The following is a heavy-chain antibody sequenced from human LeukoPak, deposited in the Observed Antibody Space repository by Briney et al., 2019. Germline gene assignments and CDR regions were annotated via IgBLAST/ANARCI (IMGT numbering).Heavy chain of an antibody. J-gene: IGHJ3*02. CDR1: GFSFTNSA. V-gene: IGHV1-58*01. CDR2: IVVGSGNT. D-gene: IGHD5-18*01. Sequence: SVKVSCKASGFSFTNSAVQWVRQARGQRLEWIGWIVVGSGNTIYVQKFQERVTITRDMSTSTAYMELSSLRSEDTAVYYCAAAYIGGAMVTNAFDIWGQGTVVTVSS. CDR3: AAAYIGGAMVTNAFDI.